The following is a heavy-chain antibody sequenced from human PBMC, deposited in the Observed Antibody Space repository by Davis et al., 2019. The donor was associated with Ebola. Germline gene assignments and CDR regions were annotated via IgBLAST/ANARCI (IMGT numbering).Heavy chain of an antibody. CDR1: GGSVSSGSYY. Sequence: PSETLSLTCTVSGGSVSSGSYYWSWIRQPPGKGLEWIGYIYYSGSTNYNPSLKSRVTISVDTSKNQFSLKLSSVTAADTAVYYCARGADTALPGYYYYYMDVWGKGTTVTVSS. CDR3: ARGADTALPGYYYYYMDV. CDR2: IYYSGST. V-gene: IGHV4-61*01. J-gene: IGHJ6*03. D-gene: IGHD5-18*01.